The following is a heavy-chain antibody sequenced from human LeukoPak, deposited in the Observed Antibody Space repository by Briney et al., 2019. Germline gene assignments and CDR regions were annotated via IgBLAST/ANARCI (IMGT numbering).Heavy chain of an antibody. D-gene: IGHD3-3*01. V-gene: IGHV4-61*02. Sequence: SETLSLTCTVSGGSISSGSYYWSWIRQPAGKGLEWIGRIYTSGSTNYNPSLKSRVTISVDTSKNQFSLKLSSVTAADTAVYYCARERLDFWSGYSDYWGQGTLVTVSS. CDR2: IYTSGST. CDR1: GGSISSGSYY. CDR3: ARERLDFWSGYSDY. J-gene: IGHJ4*02.